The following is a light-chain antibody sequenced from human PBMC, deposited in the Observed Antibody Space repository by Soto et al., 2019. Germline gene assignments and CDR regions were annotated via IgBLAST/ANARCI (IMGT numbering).Light chain of an antibody. Sequence: DIQMTQSPSSMSASVGDGVTTXXQASQNVNTYLNWYQQKPGKAPKLLIYGASNLRSGVPLRFSGSGSGTDFTLTISSLEPEDFATYYCQESYSSLWGTCGQGPRWIS. V-gene: IGKV1-39*01. CDR1: QNVNTY. CDR2: GAS. J-gene: IGKJ1*01. CDR3: QESYSSLWGT.